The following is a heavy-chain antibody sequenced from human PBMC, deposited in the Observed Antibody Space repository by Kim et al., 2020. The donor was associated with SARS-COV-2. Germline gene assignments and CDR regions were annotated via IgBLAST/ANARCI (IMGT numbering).Heavy chain of an antibody. V-gene: IGHV3-15*01. CDR1: GFTFSNAW. J-gene: IGHJ6*02. CDR3: TTSYTRDYYYGMDV. CDR2: IKSKTDGGTT. Sequence: GGSLRLSCAASGFTFSNAWMSWVRQAPGKGLEWVGRIKSKTDGGTTDYAAPVKGRFTISRDDSKNTLYLQMNSLKTEDTAVYYCTTSYTRDYYYGMDVWGQGTTVTVSS. D-gene: IGHD3-16*02.